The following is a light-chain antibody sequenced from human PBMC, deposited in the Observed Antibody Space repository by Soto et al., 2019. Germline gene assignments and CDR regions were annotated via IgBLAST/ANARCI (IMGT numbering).Light chain of an antibody. CDR1: QSVSSSY. CDR2: GAS. V-gene: IGKV3-20*01. Sequence: EIVLTQSPGTLSLSPGERATLSCRASQSVSSSYLAWYQQKPGQAPRLLIYGASSRATGIPDRFSGSGSGRHLAVAIIRLEPEDFAVYYCQQYGRSHRTLGHGTKVDIK. CDR3: QQYGRSHRT. J-gene: IGKJ1*01.